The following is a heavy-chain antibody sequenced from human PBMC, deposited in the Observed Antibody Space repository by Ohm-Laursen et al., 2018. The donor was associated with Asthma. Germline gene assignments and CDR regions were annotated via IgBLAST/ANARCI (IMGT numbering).Heavy chain of an antibody. CDR1: GGSISSYY. Sequence: SDTLSLTWAVSGGSISSYYWSWIRQPPGKGLEWIGYIYYSGSTNYNPSLKSRVTISVDTSKNQFSLKLSSVTAADTAVYYCARDGGSSGYNWFDPWGQGTLVTVSS. D-gene: IGHD6-13*01. V-gene: IGHV4-59*12. CDR2: IYYSGST. J-gene: IGHJ5*02. CDR3: ARDGGSSGYNWFDP.